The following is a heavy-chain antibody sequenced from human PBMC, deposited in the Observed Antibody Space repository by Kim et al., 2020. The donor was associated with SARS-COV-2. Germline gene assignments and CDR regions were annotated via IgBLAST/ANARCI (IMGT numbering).Heavy chain of an antibody. V-gene: IGHV3-48*02. Sequence: GGSLRLSCVASGFTFSSYSMHWVRQAPGKGLEWVSYISSSSSTIYYADSVKGRFTISRDNGKNSMYLQMNSLRDEDTAVYYCAKDGSIAVAGTVDYWGQGTLVTVSS. CDR1: GFTFSSYS. CDR2: ISSSSSTI. J-gene: IGHJ4*02. CDR3: AKDGSIAVAGTVDY. D-gene: IGHD6-19*01.